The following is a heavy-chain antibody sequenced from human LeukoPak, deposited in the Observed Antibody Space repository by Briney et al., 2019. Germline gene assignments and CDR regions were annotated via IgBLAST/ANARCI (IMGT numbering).Heavy chain of an antibody. D-gene: IGHD2-15*01. V-gene: IGHV1-2*02. Sequence: ASVKVSCKASGYTFTDYYMHWVRQAPGQGLEWMGWINPNSGDTNSAQKFQGRVTMTRDTSISTAYMELSRLRSDDTAVYYCARARLVAATYNDYWGQGTLVTVSS. CDR1: GYTFTDYY. J-gene: IGHJ4*02. CDR3: ARARLVAATYNDY. CDR2: INPNSGDT.